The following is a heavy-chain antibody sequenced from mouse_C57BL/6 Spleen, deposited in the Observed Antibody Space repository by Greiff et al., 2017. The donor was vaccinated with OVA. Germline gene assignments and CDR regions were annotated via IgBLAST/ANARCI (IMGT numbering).Heavy chain of an antibody. CDR2: IRLKSDNYAT. CDR1: GFTFSNYW. D-gene: IGHD1-1*01. Sequence: EVKVEESGGGLVQPGGSMKLSCVASGFTFSNYWMNWVRQSPEKGLEWVAQIRLKSDNYATHYAESVKGRFTISRDDSKSSVYLQMNNLRAEDTGIYYCTGERVYYGSSPFDYWGQGTTLTVSS. J-gene: IGHJ2*01. V-gene: IGHV6-3*01. CDR3: TGERVYYGSSPFDY.